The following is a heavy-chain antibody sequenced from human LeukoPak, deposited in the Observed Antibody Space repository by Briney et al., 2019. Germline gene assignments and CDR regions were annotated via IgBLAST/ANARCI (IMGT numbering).Heavy chain of an antibody. Sequence: GGSLRLSCAASGFTFSSYEMNWVRQAPGKGLEWVSYISSSGSTIYYADSAKGRFTISRDNAKNSLYLQMNSLRAEDTAVYYCARGQEEAYYDILTGYYLDYWGQGTLVTVSS. V-gene: IGHV3-48*03. D-gene: IGHD3-9*01. CDR1: GFTFSSYE. CDR2: ISSSGSTI. J-gene: IGHJ4*02. CDR3: ARGQEEAYYDILTGYYLDY.